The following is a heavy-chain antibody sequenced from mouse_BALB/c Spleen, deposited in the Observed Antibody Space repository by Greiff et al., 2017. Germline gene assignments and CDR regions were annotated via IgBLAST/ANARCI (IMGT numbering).Heavy chain of an antibody. Sequence: LQQPGSELVRPGASVKLSCKASGYTFTSYWMHWVKQRPGQGLEWIGNIYPGSGSTNYDEKFKSKATLTVDTSSSTAYMQLSSLTSEDSAVYYCTRDGGYYTLGYSMDYWGQGTSVTVSS. J-gene: IGHJ4*01. V-gene: IGHV1S22*01. CDR3: TRDGGYYTLGYSMDY. D-gene: IGHD2-3*01. CDR2: IYPGSGST. CDR1: GYTFTSYW.